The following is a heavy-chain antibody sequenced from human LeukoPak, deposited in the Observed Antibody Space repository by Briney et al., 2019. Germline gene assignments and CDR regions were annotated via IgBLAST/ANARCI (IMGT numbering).Heavy chain of an antibody. CDR2: IYYSGST. V-gene: IGHV4-39*06. D-gene: IGHD3-22*01. CDR1: GGSISSSSYY. Sequence: SETLSLTCTVSGGSISSSSYYWGWIRQPPGKGLEWIGSIYYSGSTYYNPSLKSRVTISVDTSKNQFPLKLSSVTAADTAVYYCARVTGYVIEDYFDYWGQGTLVTVSS. J-gene: IGHJ4*02. CDR3: ARVTGYVIEDYFDY.